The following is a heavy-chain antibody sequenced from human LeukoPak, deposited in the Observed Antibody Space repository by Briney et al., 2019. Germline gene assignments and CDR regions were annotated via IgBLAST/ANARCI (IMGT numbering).Heavy chain of an antibody. CDR2: ISWNSGSI. Sequence: HSGGSLRLSCAASGFTFDDYAMHWVRQAPGKGLEWVSGISWNSGSIGYADSVKGRFTISRDNAKNSLYLQMNSLRAEDTAVYYCAREPPDYWGQGTLVTVSS. V-gene: IGHV3-9*01. J-gene: IGHJ4*02. CDR3: AREPPDY. CDR1: GFTFDDYA.